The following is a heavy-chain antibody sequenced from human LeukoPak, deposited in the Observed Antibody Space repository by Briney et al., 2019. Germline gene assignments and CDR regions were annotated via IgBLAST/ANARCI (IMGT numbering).Heavy chain of an antibody. CDR2: ISSSSSYI. Sequence: PGGSLRLSCAASGFTFSSYSMNWVRQAPGKGLEWVSSISSSSSYIYYADSAKGRFTISRDNAKNSLYLQMNSLRAEDTAVYYCARGGGGYDSDAFDIWGQGTMVTVSS. D-gene: IGHD5-12*01. CDR3: ARGGGGYDSDAFDI. CDR1: GFTFSSYS. J-gene: IGHJ3*02. V-gene: IGHV3-21*01.